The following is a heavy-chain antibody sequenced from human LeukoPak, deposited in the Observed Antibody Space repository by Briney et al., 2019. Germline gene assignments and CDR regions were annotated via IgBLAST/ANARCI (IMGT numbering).Heavy chain of an antibody. CDR3: ARDRDWAFDY. V-gene: IGHV3-33*01. CDR1: GFPFSSYG. CDR2: IWYDGSNQ. Sequence: SGRSLRLSCAASGFPFSSYGMHWVRQAPGKGLEWVAIIWYDGSNQYYADSVKGRFTISRDDAKNSLYLQMNSLRDEDTAVYYCARDRDWAFDYWGQGTLITVSS. D-gene: IGHD3-9*01. J-gene: IGHJ4*02.